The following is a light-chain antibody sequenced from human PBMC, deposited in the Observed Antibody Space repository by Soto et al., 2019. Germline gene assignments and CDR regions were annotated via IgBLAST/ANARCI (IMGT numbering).Light chain of an antibody. Sequence: DIQMTQSPSTLSASVGDRVTITCRASQSISSWLAWYQRKPGKAPKLLIYKASSLESGVPSRFGGSGSGTEFTLTISSLQPDDFATYYCQHYNSYPWTFGQGTKVEIK. CDR3: QHYNSYPWT. CDR2: KAS. J-gene: IGKJ1*01. V-gene: IGKV1-5*03. CDR1: QSISSW.